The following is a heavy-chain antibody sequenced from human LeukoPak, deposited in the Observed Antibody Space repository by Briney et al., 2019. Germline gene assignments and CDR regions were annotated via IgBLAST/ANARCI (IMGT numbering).Heavy chain of an antibody. J-gene: IGHJ5*02. Sequence: PSETLSLTCTVSGGSISSSSYYWGWIRQPPGKGLEWIGSIYYSGSTYYNPSLKSRVTISVDTSKNQFSLKLSSVTAADTAVYYCARAPHYYDSSGSPGWFDPWGQGTLVTVSS. CDR3: ARAPHYYDSSGSPGWFDP. CDR2: IYYSGST. V-gene: IGHV4-39*07. D-gene: IGHD3-22*01. CDR1: GGSISSSSYY.